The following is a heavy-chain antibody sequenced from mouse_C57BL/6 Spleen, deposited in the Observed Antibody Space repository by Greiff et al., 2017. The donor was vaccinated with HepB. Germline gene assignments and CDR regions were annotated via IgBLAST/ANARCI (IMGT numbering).Heavy chain of an antibody. CDR2: IDPETGGT. J-gene: IGHJ3*01. CDR1: GYTFTDYE. D-gene: IGHD1-1*01. CDR3: TRVTVVDSFAY. V-gene: IGHV1-15*01. Sequence: QVQLQQSGAELVRPGASVTLSCKASGYTFTDYEMHWVKQTPVHGLEWIGAIDPETGGTAYNQKFKGKAILTADKSSSTAYLELRSLTSEDSAVYYCTRVTVVDSFAYWGQGTLVTVSA.